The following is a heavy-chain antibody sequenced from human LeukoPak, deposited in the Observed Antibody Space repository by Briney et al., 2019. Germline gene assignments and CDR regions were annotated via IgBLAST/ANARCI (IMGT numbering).Heavy chain of an antibody. Sequence: GGSLRLSCATSGFTFDDYAMHWVWQAPGKGLEWVSGISWNCGSIGYADSVKGRFTISRDNSKNTLYLQMNSLRAEDTAVYYCARSWAYYFDYWGQGTLVTVSS. V-gene: IGHV3-9*01. J-gene: IGHJ4*02. CDR1: GFTFDDYA. D-gene: IGHD1-26*01. CDR2: ISWNCGSI. CDR3: ARSWAYYFDY.